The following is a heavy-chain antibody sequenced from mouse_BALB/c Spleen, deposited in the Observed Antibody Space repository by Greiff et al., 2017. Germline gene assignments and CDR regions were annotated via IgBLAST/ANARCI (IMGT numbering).Heavy chain of an antibody. Sequence: EAGGGLVQPKGSLKLSCAASGFTFNTNAMNWVRQAPGKGLEWVARIRSKSNNYATYYADSVKDRFTISRDDSQSMLYLQMNNLKTEDTAMYYCVIGTTATFAYWGQGTLVTVSA. CDR3: VIGTTATFAY. J-gene: IGHJ3*01. V-gene: IGHV10S3*01. D-gene: IGHD1-2*01. CDR1: GFTFNTNA. CDR2: IRSKSNNYAT.